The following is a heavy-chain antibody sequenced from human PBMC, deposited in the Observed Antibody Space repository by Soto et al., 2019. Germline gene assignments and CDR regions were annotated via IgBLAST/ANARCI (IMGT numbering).Heavy chain of an antibody. J-gene: IGHJ4*01. CDR3: AHRFPELALSPSFFDY. CDR1: GFSLSTSGVG. Sequence: QITLKESGPTLVKPTQTLTLTCTFSGFSLSTSGVGVGWIRQPPGKALEWLALIYWDDDKRYSPSLKSRLTITKDTSKNQLVLTMPNMDPVDSATYYCAHRFPELALSPSFFDYSGHGTLVTVSS. CDR2: IYWDDDK. V-gene: IGHV2-5*02. D-gene: IGHD1-26*01.